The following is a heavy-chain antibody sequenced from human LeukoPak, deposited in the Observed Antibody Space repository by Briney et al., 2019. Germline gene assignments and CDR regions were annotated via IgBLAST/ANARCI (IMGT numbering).Heavy chain of an antibody. CDR2: ISGSGGST. D-gene: IGHD6-13*01. CDR1: GFTFSSYA. Sequence: GGSLRLSYAASGFTFSSYAMSWVRQAPGKGLEWVSAISGSGGSTYYADSVKGRFTISRDNSKNTLYLQMNSLRAEDTAVYYCAKDRFIAAAGTADDYWGQGTLVTVSS. CDR3: AKDRFIAAAGTADDY. V-gene: IGHV3-23*01. J-gene: IGHJ4*02.